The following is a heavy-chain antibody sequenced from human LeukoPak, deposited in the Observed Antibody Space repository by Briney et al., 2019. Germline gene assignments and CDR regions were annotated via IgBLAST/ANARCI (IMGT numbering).Heavy chain of an antibody. CDR1: GYTFTSYG. CDR3: ASGLTMATSTLPFDY. Sequence: GASVKVSCKASGYTFTSYGISWVRQAPGQGLEWMGWISAYNGNTNYAQKLQGRVTMTTDTSTSTAYMELSSLRSEDTAVYYCASGLTMATSTLPFDYWGQGTLVTVSS. CDR2: ISAYNGNT. J-gene: IGHJ4*02. V-gene: IGHV1-18*01. D-gene: IGHD5-24*01.